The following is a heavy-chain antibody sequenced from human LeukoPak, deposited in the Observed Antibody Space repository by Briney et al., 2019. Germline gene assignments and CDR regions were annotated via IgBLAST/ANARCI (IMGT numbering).Heavy chain of an antibody. CDR3: ARGLAGHYYGSGSSFDY. CDR2: IREDGSEK. D-gene: IGHD3-10*01. J-gene: IGHJ4*02. V-gene: IGHV3-7*01. Sequence: PGGSLRLSCAASGFTFSSYWMSWVRQAPGKGLEWVANIREDGSEKYYVDSVKGQFTISRDNAKNSLFPQMDSLRAEDTAVYYCARGLAGHYYGSGSSFDYWGQGTLVTASS. CDR1: GFTFSSYW.